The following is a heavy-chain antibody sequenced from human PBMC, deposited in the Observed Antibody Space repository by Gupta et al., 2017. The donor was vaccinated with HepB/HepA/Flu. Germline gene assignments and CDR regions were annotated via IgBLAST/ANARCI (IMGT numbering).Heavy chain of an antibody. V-gene: IGHV3-53*01. J-gene: IGHJ6*03. D-gene: IGHD4-17*01. Sequence: EVQLVESGGRLIQPGGSLRLSCAVSGFSVNYYYMSWVRQAPGKGLEWVSALYSGVSTSYADSVKGRFTISRDNSKNTLYLQINSRRAEDTAVYYCAGRMTDYGHYNDYMDVWGKGTTVTVSS. CDR3: AGRMTDYGHYNDYMDV. CDR1: GFSVNYYY. CDR2: LYSGVST.